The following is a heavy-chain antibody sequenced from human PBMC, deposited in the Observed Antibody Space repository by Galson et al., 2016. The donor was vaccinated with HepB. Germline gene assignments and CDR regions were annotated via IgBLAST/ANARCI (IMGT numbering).Heavy chain of an antibody. V-gene: IGHV4-34*01. CDR1: GGSLNGYY. J-gene: IGHJ6*02. Sequence: SETLSLTCDVHGGSLNGYYWTWVRQSPGKGLDWIGEISRSGRTRYNSALKSRAIISIDTSKNQFSLNLTSVTVADTAVYYCARGTRDGYYGMGVWGQGTTVSVSS. CDR2: ISRSGRT. CDR3: ARGTRDGYYGMGV.